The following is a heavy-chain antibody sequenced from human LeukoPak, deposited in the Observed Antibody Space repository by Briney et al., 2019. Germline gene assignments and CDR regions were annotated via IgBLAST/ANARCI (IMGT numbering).Heavy chain of an antibody. Sequence: GRSLRLSCAASGFTFSSYGMHWVRQAPGKGLGGVAVIWYDGSNKYYADSVKGRFTISRDNSKNTLYLQMNSLRAEDTAVYYCAKDGNDFWSGYSFDYWSQGTLVTVSS. CDR1: GFTFSSYG. D-gene: IGHD3-3*01. J-gene: IGHJ4*02. V-gene: IGHV3-33*06. CDR2: IWYDGSNK. CDR3: AKDGNDFWSGYSFDY.